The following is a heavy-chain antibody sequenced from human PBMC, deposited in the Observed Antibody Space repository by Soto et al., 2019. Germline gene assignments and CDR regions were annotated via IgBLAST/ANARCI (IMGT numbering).Heavy chain of an antibody. D-gene: IGHD6-19*01. CDR3: ARDRGAVTGDYFDY. Sequence: QVQLTESGGGLVKPGGSLRLSCAASGFTFSGLYMSWIRQAPGKGLEWVSCIDSSGVKKYYAESVRGRFTISRDNAKNSLYLQTNSLRAEDTAVYYCARDRGAVTGDYFDYWGQGTLVTVSS. CDR2: IDSSGVKK. CDR1: GFTFSGLY. J-gene: IGHJ4*02. V-gene: IGHV3-11*01.